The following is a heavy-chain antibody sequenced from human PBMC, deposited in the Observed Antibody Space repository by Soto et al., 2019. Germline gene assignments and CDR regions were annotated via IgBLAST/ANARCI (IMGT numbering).Heavy chain of an antibody. CDR1: GATYSTSA. J-gene: IGHJ4*02. CDR2: INSILGTP. D-gene: IGHD5-12*01. V-gene: IGHV1-69*01. Sequence: QVQLVQSGAEVKKPGSSVKVSCKASGATYSTSAISWVRQAPGQGLAWMGGINSILGTPDYAHKFQGRVTITADEATSTVYMELGSLRSEDTALYFCARGGVDVVATSAFDYWGQGTLVTVSS. CDR3: ARGGVDVVATSAFDY.